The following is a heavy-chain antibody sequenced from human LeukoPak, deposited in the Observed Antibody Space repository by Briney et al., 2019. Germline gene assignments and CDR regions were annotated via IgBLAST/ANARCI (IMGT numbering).Heavy chain of an antibody. J-gene: IGHJ4*02. CDR1: GFTFGSYG. D-gene: IGHD6-19*01. Sequence: GGSLRLSCAASGFTFGSYGMHWVRQAPGKGLEWVAVISYDGSNKYYADSAKGRFTISRDNSKNTLYLQMNSLRAEDTAVYYCARDVRTGIAVAGPFDYWGQGTLVTVSS. CDR3: ARDVRTGIAVAGPFDY. V-gene: IGHV3-30*03. CDR2: ISYDGSNK.